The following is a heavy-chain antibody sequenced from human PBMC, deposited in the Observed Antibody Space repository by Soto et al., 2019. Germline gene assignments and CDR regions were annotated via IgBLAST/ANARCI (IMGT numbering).Heavy chain of an antibody. V-gene: IGHV3-48*03. Sequence: GGSLRFSCAASGFTSSHYDKNWVRQAAGKWLAWIARITTGGGSGXYANFVKGRFMISGDTAKKSLYLLINSRIAADKAIYYWVRVNGGMIVCRQGTTVTVSS. CDR1: GFTSSHYD. J-gene: IGHJ6*02. D-gene: IGHD3-16*01. CDR2: ITTGGGSG. CDR3: VRVNGGMIV.